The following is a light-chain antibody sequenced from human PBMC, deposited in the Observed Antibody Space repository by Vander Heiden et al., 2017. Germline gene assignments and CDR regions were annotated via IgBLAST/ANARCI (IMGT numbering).Light chain of an antibody. CDR3: QAWDSSTAWV. Sequence: SYELTPPPAGAVDPGQTASITCSGDKLGDKYACWYQQKPGQSPVLVIYQDSKRPSGIPERFSGSNSGNTATLTISGTQAMDEADYYCQAWDSSTAWVFGGGTKLTVL. V-gene: IGLV3-1*01. J-gene: IGLJ3*02. CDR2: QDS. CDR1: KLGDKY.